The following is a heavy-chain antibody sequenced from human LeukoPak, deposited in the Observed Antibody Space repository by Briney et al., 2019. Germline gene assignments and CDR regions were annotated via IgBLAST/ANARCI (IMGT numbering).Heavy chain of an antibody. CDR1: GFTFSSYA. CDR2: ISGSGGST. V-gene: IGHV3-23*01. J-gene: IGHJ3*01. CDR3: TRAANFRSFDL. D-gene: IGHD3-3*01. Sequence: GGPLRLSCAASGFTFSSYAMSWVRQAPGKGLEWVSAISGSGGSTYYADSVKGRFTISRDNAKKSLFLQMNSLRVEDTAVYYCTRAANFRSFDLWGQGTMVTVSS.